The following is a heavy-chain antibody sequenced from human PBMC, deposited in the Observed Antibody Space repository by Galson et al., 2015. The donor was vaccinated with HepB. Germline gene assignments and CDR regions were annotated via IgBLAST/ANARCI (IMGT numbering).Heavy chain of an antibody. D-gene: IGHD6-19*01. J-gene: IGHJ2*01. CDR1: GFTFSSYS. Sequence: SLRLSCAASGFTFSSYSMNWVRQAPGKGLEWVSSISSSSSYIYYADSVKGRFTISRDNAKNSLYLQMNSLRAEDTAVYYCARDRGSGWYSWYFDLWGRGTLVTVSS. CDR3: ARDRGSGWYSWYFDL. V-gene: IGHV3-21*01. CDR2: ISSSSSYI.